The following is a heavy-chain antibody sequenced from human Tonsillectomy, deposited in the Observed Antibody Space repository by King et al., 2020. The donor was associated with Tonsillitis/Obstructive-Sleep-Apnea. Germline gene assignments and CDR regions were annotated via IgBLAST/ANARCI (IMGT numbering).Heavy chain of an antibody. Sequence: VQLVESGGGVVQPGRSLRLSCAASGFTFSNYAIHWVRQAPGKGLEWGAVISYDGSNKYYADSVTGRFTISRDNSKNTLYLQMNSLRAEDTAVYSCARELAVAGNSAFDIWGQGTLVTVSS. V-gene: IGHV3-30*01. CDR1: GFTFSNYA. J-gene: IGHJ3*02. CDR3: ARELAVAGNSAFDI. D-gene: IGHD6-19*01. CDR2: ISYDGSNK.